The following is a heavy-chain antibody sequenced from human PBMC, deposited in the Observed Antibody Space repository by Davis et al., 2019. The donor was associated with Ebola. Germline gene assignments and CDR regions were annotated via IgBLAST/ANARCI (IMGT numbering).Heavy chain of an antibody. CDR1: GYTFTGYY. J-gene: IGHJ2*01. D-gene: IGHD3-3*01. CDR2: INPNSGGT. V-gene: IGHV1-2*02. Sequence: ASVKVSCKASGYTFTGYYMHWVRQAPGQGLEWMGWINPNSGGTNYAQKFQGRVTMTRDTSISTAYMELSRLRSDDAAVYYCARDRQGVPRELNYDFWSGYYEVSHPLYDLWGRGTLVTVSS. CDR3: ARDRQGVPRELNYDFWSGYYEVSHPLYDL.